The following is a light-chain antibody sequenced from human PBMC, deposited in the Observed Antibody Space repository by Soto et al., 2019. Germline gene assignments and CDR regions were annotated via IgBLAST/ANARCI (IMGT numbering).Light chain of an antibody. CDR1: QSVSSNY. CDR2: GAS. CDR3: QQYNAYPWT. Sequence: EVVLTQSPVTLSLSPGERATLSCRASQSVSSNYLAWYQQKPGQAPRLLIYGASSRATGIPERFSGSGSGTEFSLTISSLQPEDFATYYSQQYNAYPWTFGQGTKVDIK. J-gene: IGKJ1*01. V-gene: IGKV3-20*01.